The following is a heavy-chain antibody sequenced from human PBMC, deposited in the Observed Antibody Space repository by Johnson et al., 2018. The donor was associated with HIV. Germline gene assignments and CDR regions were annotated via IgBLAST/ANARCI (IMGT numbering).Heavy chain of an antibody. V-gene: IGHV3-64*01. J-gene: IGHJ3*02. CDR3: ARGGASGAFDI. D-gene: IGHD1-26*01. Sequence: VQLMESGGGFVKPGGSLRLSCAASGFTFSDYYMSWIRQAPGKGLEYVSAISSNGGSTYYANSVKGRFTISRDNSKNTLYLQLGSLRAEDMAVYYCARGGASGAFDIWGQGTMVTVSS. CDR1: GFTFSDYY. CDR2: ISSNGGST.